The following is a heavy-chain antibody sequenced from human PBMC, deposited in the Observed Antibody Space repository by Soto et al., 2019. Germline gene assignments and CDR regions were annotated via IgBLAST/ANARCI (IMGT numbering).Heavy chain of an antibody. CDR3: AKDRYLDHDSRGYLFDN. CDR1: GFTFNIYA. V-gene: IGHV3-23*01. Sequence: EVQLLESGGDLIQPGGSLRLSCAASGFTFNIYAMTWVRQAPGKGLEWVSAISRYGDITYYADSVEGRFSISRVNSKNTLYLQMNCLRAEDTAVYYCAKDRYLDHDSRGYLFDNWGQGTLVTVSS. J-gene: IGHJ4*02. D-gene: IGHD3-22*01. CDR2: ISRYGDIT.